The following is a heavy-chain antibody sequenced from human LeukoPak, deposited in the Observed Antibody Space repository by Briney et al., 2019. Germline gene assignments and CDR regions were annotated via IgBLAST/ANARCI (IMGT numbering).Heavy chain of an antibody. Sequence: SETLSLTCTVSGGSISNDGYYWSWIRQHPGKGLEWLRYIYYSGSTYYNPSLKSRVTISVDKSKKQFSLKLSSVTAADTAVYYCARGYGDYAPPFDYWGQGTLVTVSS. CDR1: GGSISNDGYY. D-gene: IGHD4-17*01. CDR2: IYYSGST. J-gene: IGHJ4*02. CDR3: ARGYGDYAPPFDY. V-gene: IGHV4-31*03.